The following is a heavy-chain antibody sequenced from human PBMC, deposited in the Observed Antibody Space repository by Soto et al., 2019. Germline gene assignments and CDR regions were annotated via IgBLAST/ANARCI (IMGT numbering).Heavy chain of an antibody. V-gene: IGHV1-24*01. CDR1: GYTLTELS. CDR3: ATDTGGRAAAGYYYYGMDV. J-gene: IGHJ6*02. Sequence: GASVKVSCKVSGYTLTELSMHWVRQAPGKGLEWMGGFDPEDGETIYAQKFQGRVTMTEDTSTDTAYMELSSLRSEDTAVYYCATDTGGRAAAGYYYYGMDVWGQGTTVTVSS. CDR2: FDPEDGET. D-gene: IGHD6-13*01.